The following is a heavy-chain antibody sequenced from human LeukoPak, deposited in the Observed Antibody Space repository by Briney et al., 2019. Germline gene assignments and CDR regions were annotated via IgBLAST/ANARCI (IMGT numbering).Heavy chain of an antibody. V-gene: IGHV5-51*01. CDR3: ARHHRIEASDTPLDY. CDR1: GYRFSNYW. Sequence: RGESLKISCQGSGYRFSNYWIAWVRQMPEKSLEWMGIIYPGDSDTRYSPSFQGQVTISGDKSTNTAYLQWRSLKASDTAMYYCARHHRIEASDTPLDYWGQGALVTVSS. D-gene: IGHD6-13*01. CDR2: IYPGDSDT. J-gene: IGHJ4*02.